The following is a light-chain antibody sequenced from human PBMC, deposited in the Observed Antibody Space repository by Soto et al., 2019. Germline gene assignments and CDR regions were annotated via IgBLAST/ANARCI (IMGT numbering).Light chain of an antibody. J-gene: IGKJ3*01. CDR3: QQYGTS. Sequence: EIVLTQSPGTLCLSRGERATLSCRASQSVSSSYLAWYQQKPGQAPRLLIYGASSRATGIPDRFSGSGSGTDFTLTISRLEPEDFAVYYCQQYGTSFGPGTKVDIK. CDR1: QSVSSSY. V-gene: IGKV3-20*01. CDR2: GAS.